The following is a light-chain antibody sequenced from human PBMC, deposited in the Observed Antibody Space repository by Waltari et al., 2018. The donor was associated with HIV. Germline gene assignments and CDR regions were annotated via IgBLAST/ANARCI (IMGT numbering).Light chain of an antibody. CDR2: EVS. CDR3: SSYTSSSTPYV. Sequence: QSALTHPAPVSGYPGQSTTTSCTGTSSDVGGYNNVSWYQQPPGKTPKLMIYEVSKRPSGVSNRFSGSKSGNTASLTISGLQAEDEADYYCSSYTSSSTPYVFGTGTKVTVL. CDR1: SSDVGGYNN. V-gene: IGLV2-14*01. J-gene: IGLJ1*01.